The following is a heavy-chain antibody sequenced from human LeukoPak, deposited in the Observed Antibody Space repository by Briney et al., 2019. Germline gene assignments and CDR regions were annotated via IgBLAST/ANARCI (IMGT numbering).Heavy chain of an antibody. D-gene: IGHD3-9*01. CDR1: GFTFSNSA. CDR3: AKDFEA. J-gene: IGHJ5*02. CDR2: ISSSGRTT. Sequence: GGSLRLSCAASGFTFSNSAMTWVRQAPGKGLEWVSTISSSGRTTFYADSVKDRFTISRDISTGTLSLQMSSLRADDTAVYYCAKDFEAWGQGTLVTVSS. V-gene: IGHV3-23*01.